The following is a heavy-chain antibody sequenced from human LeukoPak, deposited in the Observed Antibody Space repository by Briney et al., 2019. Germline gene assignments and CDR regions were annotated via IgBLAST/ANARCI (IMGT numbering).Heavy chain of an antibody. Sequence: GGSLRLSCAASGFTFSSYSMNWVRQAPGKGLEWVAKIKQDGSEKYYVDSVKGRFNISRDNAKNSLYLQVNSLRAEDTAVYYCARDGIWGQGTLVTVSS. J-gene: IGHJ4*02. CDR2: IKQDGSEK. CDR1: GFTFSSYS. D-gene: IGHD1-1*01. CDR3: ARDGI. V-gene: IGHV3-7*01.